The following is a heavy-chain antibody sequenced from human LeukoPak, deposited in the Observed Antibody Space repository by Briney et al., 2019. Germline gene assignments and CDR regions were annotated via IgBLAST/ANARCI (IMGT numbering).Heavy chain of an antibody. D-gene: IGHD1-26*01. CDR2: ISSSSSTI. Sequence: GGSLRLSCAASGFTFSSYSMNWVRQAPGKGLEWVSYISSSSSTIYYAGSVKGRFTISRDNAKNSLYLQMNSLRAEDTAVYYCARSPGSWELLPNWFDPWGQGTLVTVSS. V-gene: IGHV3-48*01. CDR3: ARSPGSWELLPNWFDP. CDR1: GFTFSSYS. J-gene: IGHJ5*02.